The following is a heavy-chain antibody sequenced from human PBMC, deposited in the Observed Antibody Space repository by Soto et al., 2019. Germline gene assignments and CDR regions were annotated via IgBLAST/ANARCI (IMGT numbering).Heavy chain of an antibody. J-gene: IGHJ4*02. CDR3: ARVKSIVVPAAIDY. D-gene: IGHD2-2*01. Sequence: GESLKISCNGSGYSFTTYWIGWVRQMPGKGLEWMGIIYPGDSDTRYSPSFQGQVTISADKSISTAYLHWSSLKASDTAMYYCARVKSIVVPAAIDYWGQGTLVTVSS. CDR2: IYPGDSDT. V-gene: IGHV5-51*01. CDR1: GYSFTTYW.